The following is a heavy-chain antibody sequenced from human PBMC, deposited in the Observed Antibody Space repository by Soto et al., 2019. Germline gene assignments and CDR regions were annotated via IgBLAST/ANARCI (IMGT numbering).Heavy chain of an antibody. Sequence: RRLSCTASGFTFGDYAMSWVRQAPGKGLEWVGFIRSKAYGGTTEYTASVKGRFTISRDDSKSIAYLQMNSLKTEDTAVYYCTARKLCPSLDFDYWGKGTRVTVSS. V-gene: IGHV3-49*04. CDR2: IRSKAYGGTT. CDR3: TARKLCPSLDFDY. CDR1: GFTFGDYA. J-gene: IGHJ4*02. D-gene: IGHD2-21*01.